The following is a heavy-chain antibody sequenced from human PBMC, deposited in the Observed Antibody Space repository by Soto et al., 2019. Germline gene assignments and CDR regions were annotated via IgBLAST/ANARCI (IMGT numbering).Heavy chain of an antibody. Sequence: EVQLLESGGGLVQPGGSLRLSCAACGFTFCSYGMTWVRQAPGKGLEWVSFSSATGAGTYYADSVKGRFTISRDNSKNTLYLQMTSLRADDTAVYYCAKDRRAGGNYGFYSDFWGQGALVIVSS. CDR2: SSATGAGT. D-gene: IGHD1-7*01. J-gene: IGHJ4*02. CDR3: AKDRRAGGNYGFYSDF. V-gene: IGHV3-23*01. CDR1: GFTFCSYG.